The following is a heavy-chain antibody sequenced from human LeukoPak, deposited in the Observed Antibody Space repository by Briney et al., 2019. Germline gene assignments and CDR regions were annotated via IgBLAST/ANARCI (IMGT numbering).Heavy chain of an antibody. Sequence: GSLRLSCAASGFTFSSYAMSWVRQAPGKGLEWVSAISGSGGSTYYADSVKGRFTISRDKSKNTLYLQMNSLRAEDTAVYYCAKDSGVNWGFDYWGQGTLVTVSS. CDR3: AKDSGVNWGFDY. V-gene: IGHV3-23*01. J-gene: IGHJ4*02. CDR1: GFTFSSYA. D-gene: IGHD7-27*01. CDR2: ISGSGGST.